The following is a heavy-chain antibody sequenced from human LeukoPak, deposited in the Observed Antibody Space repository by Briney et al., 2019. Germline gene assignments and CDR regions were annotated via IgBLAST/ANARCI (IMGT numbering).Heavy chain of an antibody. J-gene: IGHJ4*02. CDR2: ISGSGGST. CDR3: AKAGRWAAAAGNYFDY. V-gene: IGHV3-23*01. D-gene: IGHD6-13*01. Sequence: GSLRLSCAASGFTFSSYAMSWVRQAPGKGLEWVSAISGSGGSTYYADSVKGRFTISRDNSKNTLYLQINRLRAEDTAVYYCAKAGRWAAAAGNYFDYWGQGTLVTVSS. CDR1: GFTFSSYA.